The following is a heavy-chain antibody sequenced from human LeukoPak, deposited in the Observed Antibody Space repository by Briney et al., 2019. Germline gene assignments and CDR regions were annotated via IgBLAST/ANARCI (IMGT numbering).Heavy chain of an antibody. J-gene: IGHJ4*02. Sequence: PGGSLRLSCAASGFTFSSYGMHWVRQAPGKGLEWVAVISYDGSNKYYADSVKGRFTISRDNSKNTLYLQMNNLRAEDTAVYYCAKATGEYYDTWGQGTLVTVSS. CDR1: GFTFSSYG. CDR2: ISYDGSNK. CDR3: AKATGEYYDT. D-gene: IGHD3-22*01. V-gene: IGHV3-30*18.